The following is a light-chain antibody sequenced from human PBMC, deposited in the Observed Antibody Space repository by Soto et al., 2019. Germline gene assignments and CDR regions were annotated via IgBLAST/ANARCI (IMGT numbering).Light chain of an antibody. CDR1: SAPISTTYY. V-gene: IGLV8-61*01. Sequence: QTVVIQESSLSVSPGGTVTLTCGLRSAPISTTYYPAWYQQTPGQAPRTLIYSTNTRSSGVPDRFSGSIGGNKAALTITGAQAEDEAEYHCVLYMGSGAYLFGPGTKVTVL. CDR3: VLYMGSGAYL. J-gene: IGLJ1*01. CDR2: STN.